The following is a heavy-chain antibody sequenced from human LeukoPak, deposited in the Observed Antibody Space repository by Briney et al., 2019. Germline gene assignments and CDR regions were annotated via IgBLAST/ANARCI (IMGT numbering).Heavy chain of an antibody. CDR1: GFTFSSYS. D-gene: IGHD6-19*01. CDR3: ARVAAVAGYDY. V-gene: IGHV3-21*01. Sequence: GGSLTLFCTASGFTFSSYSMNWVRQAPGKGLEWVSSISSSSSYIYYADSVKGRFTISRDNAKNSLYLQMNSLRAEDTAVYYCARVAAVAGYDYWGQGTLVTVSS. CDR2: ISSSSSYI. J-gene: IGHJ4*02.